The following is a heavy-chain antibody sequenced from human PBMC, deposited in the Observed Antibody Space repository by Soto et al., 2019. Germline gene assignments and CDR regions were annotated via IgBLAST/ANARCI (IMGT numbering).Heavy chain of an antibody. CDR3: ARGYTLSAY. Sequence: EVQMVESGGGLVQPGGSLRLSCAASGFTFSDYSMSWARQAPGKGLEWVANIKQDGSENYSVDSVKGRFTISRDNAKNSLYLPMYSLRADDTAVYYCARGYTLSAYWGQGTLVTVSS. CDR1: GFTFSDYS. D-gene: IGHD1-20*01. CDR2: IKQDGSEN. V-gene: IGHV3-7*01. J-gene: IGHJ4*02.